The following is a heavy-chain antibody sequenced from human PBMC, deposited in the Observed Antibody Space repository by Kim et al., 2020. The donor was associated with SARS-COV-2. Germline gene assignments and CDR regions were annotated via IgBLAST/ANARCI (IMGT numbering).Heavy chain of an antibody. V-gene: IGHV3-30*18. CDR3: AKRLIAYSSSMGLDY. J-gene: IGHJ4*02. CDR2: ISYDGSNK. Sequence: GGSLRLSCAASGFTFSSYGMHWVRQAPGKGLEWVAVISYDGSNKYYADSVKGRFTISRDNTKNTLYLQMNSLRAEDTAVYYCAKRLIAYSSSMGLDYWGQGTLVTVSS. D-gene: IGHD6-6*01. CDR1: GFTFSSYG.